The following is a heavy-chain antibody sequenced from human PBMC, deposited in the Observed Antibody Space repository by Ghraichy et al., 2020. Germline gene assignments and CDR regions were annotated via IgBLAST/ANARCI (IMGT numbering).Heavy chain of an antibody. J-gene: IGHJ1*01. D-gene: IGHD3-3*01. CDR2: ISSSSSYI. V-gene: IGHV3-21*01. Sequence: GESLNISCAASGFTFSSYSMNWVRQAPGKGLEWVSSISSSSSYIYYADSVKGRFTISRDNAKNSLYLQMNSLRAEDTAVYYCARAPLDDFWSGYYKRAEYFQHWGQGTLVTVSS. CDR3: ARAPLDDFWSGYYKRAEYFQH. CDR1: GFTFSSYS.